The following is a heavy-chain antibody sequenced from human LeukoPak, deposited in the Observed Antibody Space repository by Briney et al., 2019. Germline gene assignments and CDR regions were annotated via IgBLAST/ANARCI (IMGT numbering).Heavy chain of an antibody. D-gene: IGHD3-22*01. J-gene: IGHJ4*02. CDR3: ARGQDDRSGTFDD. V-gene: IGHV4-61*01. CDR2: MSPSGTT. Sequence: SGTLSLTCTVSGDSLSSGNYYLRWIWQPPGKGLDWLTYMSPSGTTKYNPCLKSRVTTSVDTSRTQFSLRLSSVTAADTAVYYCARGQDDRSGTFDDWGQGILDSVSS. CDR1: GDSLSSGNYY.